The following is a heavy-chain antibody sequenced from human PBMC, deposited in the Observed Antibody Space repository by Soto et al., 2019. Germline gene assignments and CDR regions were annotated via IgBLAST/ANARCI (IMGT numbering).Heavy chain of an antibody. V-gene: IGHV4-34*01. J-gene: IGHJ4*02. D-gene: IGHD3-22*01. Sequence: SETLSLTCAVYGGSFSGYYWSWIRQPPGKGLEWIGEINHSGSTNYNPSLKSRVTISVDTSKNQFSLKLSSVTAADTAVYYCARAYYYDSSGSPPFDYWGQGTLVTVSS. CDR3: ARAYYYDSSGSPPFDY. CDR2: INHSGST. CDR1: GGSFSGYY.